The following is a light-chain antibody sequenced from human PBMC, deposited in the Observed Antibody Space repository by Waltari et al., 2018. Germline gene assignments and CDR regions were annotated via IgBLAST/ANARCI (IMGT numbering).Light chain of an antibody. CDR1: QSISSW. J-gene: IGKJ2*01. CDR2: KAS. CDR3: QQYNRYSTYT. V-gene: IGKV1-5*03. Sequence: DIQMTQSPSTLSASVGDRVTITCRASQSISSWLAWYQQKPGKAPKLLIYKASSLESGVPSRCSGSGSGTEFTLTISSLQPDDFATYYCQQYNRYSTYTFGQGTKLEIK.